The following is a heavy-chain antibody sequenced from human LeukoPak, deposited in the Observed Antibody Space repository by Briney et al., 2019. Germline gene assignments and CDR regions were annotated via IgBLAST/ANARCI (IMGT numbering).Heavy chain of an antibody. D-gene: IGHD3-10*01. CDR2: LNQDGSEK. CDR1: GFTFSSYW. V-gene: IGHV3-7*02. J-gene: IGHJ4*02. Sequence: GGSLRLSCAASGFTFSSYWMSWVRQTPGKGLEWVAHLNQDGSEKYYVDSVKGRFAISRENAKNSLYLQMNSLRAEDTAVYYCAKCGSGSNFDYWGQGILVTVSS. CDR3: AKCGSGSNFDY.